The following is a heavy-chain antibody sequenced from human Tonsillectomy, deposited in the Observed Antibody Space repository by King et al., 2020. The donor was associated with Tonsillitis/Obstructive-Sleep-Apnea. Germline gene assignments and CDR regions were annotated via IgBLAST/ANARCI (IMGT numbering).Heavy chain of an antibody. J-gene: IGHJ4*02. CDR3: AKRVDVYKDYFDY. CDR2: ISGGSGTT. D-gene: IGHD5-24*01. CDR1: GFTFSSYA. V-gene: IGHV3-23*04. Sequence: VQLVESGGGLVQPGGSLRLSCAASGFTFSSYAMSWVRQAPGKGLEWVSGISGGSGTTYYADSVKGRFTISRDNSKNTLYLQMNSLRAEDPAVYYCAKRVDVYKDYFDYWGQGTLVTVSS.